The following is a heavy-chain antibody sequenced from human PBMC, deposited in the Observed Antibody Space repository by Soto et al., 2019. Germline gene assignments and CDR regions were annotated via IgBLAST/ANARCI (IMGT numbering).Heavy chain of an antibody. J-gene: IGHJ4*02. CDR3: ANAVTMVRGGEFDY. CDR1: GFTFSSYG. D-gene: IGHD3-10*01. Sequence: QVQLVESGGGVVQPGRSLRLSCAASGFTFSSYGMHWVRQAPGKGLEWVAVISYDGSNKYYADSVKGRFTISRDNSKNTLYLQMNSLRAEDTAVYYCANAVTMVRGGEFDYWGQGTLVTVSS. CDR2: ISYDGSNK. V-gene: IGHV3-30*18.